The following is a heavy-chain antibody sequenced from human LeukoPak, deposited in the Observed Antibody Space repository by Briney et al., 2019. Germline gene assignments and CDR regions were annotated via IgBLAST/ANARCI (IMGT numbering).Heavy chain of an antibody. CDR1: GYTFTSYG. CDR3: ASLYSNYVLGTSRGMDV. Sequence: GASVKVSCKTSGYTFTSYGISWVRQAPGQGLEWMGGISAYNGNTNYAQKLQGRVTMTTDTSTSTAYMELRSLRSDDTAVYYCASLYSNYVLGTSRGMDVWGQGTTVTVSS. J-gene: IGHJ6*02. CDR2: ISAYNGNT. D-gene: IGHD4-11*01. V-gene: IGHV1-18*01.